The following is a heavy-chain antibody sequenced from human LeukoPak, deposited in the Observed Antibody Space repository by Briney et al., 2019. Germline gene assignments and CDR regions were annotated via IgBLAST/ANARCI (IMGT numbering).Heavy chain of an antibody. V-gene: IGHV3-30*02. CDR3: AKATRATETDSHDY. D-gene: IGHD1-14*01. J-gene: IGHJ4*02. CDR1: GFTFSSYG. Sequence: GGSLRLSCAASGFTFSSYGVHWVRQAPGKGLEWVTFIRYDGSNKYYADSVKGRFTISRDNSKNTLYLQMNSLRAEDTAVYYCAKATRATETDSHDYWGQGILVTVSS. CDR2: IRYDGSNK.